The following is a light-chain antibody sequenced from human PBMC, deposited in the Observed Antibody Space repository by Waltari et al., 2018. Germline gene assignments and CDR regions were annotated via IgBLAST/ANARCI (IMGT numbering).Light chain of an antibody. J-gene: IGKJ4*01. CDR1: QSISGW. Sequence: DILMTQSPSTLSASVGDRVTITCRASQSISGWLAWYQQQPGKAPKIQISDVSSLESGVPSRFSGSGSGTKFTLTISSLQPDDFATYYCQHYSSYLVTFGEGTKVEI. CDR3: QHYSSYLVT. V-gene: IGKV1-5*01. CDR2: DVS.